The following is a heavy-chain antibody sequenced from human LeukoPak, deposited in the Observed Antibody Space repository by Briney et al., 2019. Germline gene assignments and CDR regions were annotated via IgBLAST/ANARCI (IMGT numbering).Heavy chain of an antibody. Sequence: SETLSLTCTVSGGSISSYYWSWIRQPPGKGLEWIGYIYYSGRTNYNPSLKSRVTISVDTSKNQFSLKLSSVTAADTAVYYCATASYYDSSGYYGKYYYYYYYMDVWGKGTTVTVSS. CDR1: GGSISSYY. J-gene: IGHJ6*03. CDR2: IYYSGRT. V-gene: IGHV4-59*01. CDR3: ATASYYDSSGYYGKYYYYYYYMDV. D-gene: IGHD3-22*01.